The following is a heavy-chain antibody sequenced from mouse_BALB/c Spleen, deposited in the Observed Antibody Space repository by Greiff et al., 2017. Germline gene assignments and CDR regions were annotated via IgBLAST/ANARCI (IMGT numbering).Heavy chain of an antibody. J-gene: IGHJ3*01. CDR2: IDPANGNT. D-gene: IGHD2-4*01. Sequence: EVQLQQSGAELVKPGASVKLSCTASGFNIKDTYMHWVKQRPEQGLEWIGRIDPANGNTKYDPKFQGKAAITADTSSNTAYLQLSSLTSEDTAVYYCASGYDYDRFAYWGQGTLVTVSA. CDR3: ASGYDYDRFAY. V-gene: IGHV14-3*02. CDR1: GFNIKDTY.